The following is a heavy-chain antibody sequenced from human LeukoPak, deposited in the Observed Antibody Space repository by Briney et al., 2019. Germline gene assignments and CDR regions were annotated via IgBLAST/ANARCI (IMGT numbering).Heavy chain of an antibody. J-gene: IGHJ4*02. CDR3: ARSETIEMASITYIY. CDR1: GFTFSSYA. V-gene: IGHV3-30-3*01. CDR2: ISYDGSNK. Sequence: GGSLRLSCAASGFTFSSYAMHWVRQAPGKGLEWVAVISYDGSNKYYADSVKGRFTISRDNSKNTLYLQMNSLRAEDTALYYCARSETIEMASITYIYWGQGTLVTVSS. D-gene: IGHD5-24*01.